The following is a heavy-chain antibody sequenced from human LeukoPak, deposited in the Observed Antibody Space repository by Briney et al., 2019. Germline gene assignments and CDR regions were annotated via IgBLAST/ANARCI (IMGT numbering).Heavy chain of an antibody. V-gene: IGHV4-4*07. CDR2: ISASGST. CDR1: GGSISSYY. J-gene: IGHJ4*02. Sequence: PSETLSLTCTVSGGSISSYYWSWVRQPAGKGLEWIGRISASGSTNYNPSLKSRVTISVDTSKNQFSLKLSSVTAADTAVYYCARHSYGGKGLDYWGQGTLVTVSS. CDR3: ARHSYGGKGLDY. D-gene: IGHD4-23*01.